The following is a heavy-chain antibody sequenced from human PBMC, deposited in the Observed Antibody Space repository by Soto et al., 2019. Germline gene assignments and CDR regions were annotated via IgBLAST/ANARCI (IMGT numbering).Heavy chain of an antibody. D-gene: IGHD2-15*01. V-gene: IGHV3-23*01. CDR3: VKAAGRTVVVVAAPDY. J-gene: IGHJ4*02. CDR2: ISGSGGST. Sequence: GGSLGLSCAASGFTFSSYAMSWVRQAPGKGLEWVSAISGSGGSTYYADSVKGRFTISRDNSKNTLYLQMNSLRAEDTAVYYCVKAAGRTVVVVAAPDYWGQGTLVSVSS. CDR1: GFTFSSYA.